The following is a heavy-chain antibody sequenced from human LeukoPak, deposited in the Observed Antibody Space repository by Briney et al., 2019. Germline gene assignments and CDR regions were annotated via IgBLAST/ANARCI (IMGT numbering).Heavy chain of an antibody. CDR2: MNPNSGNT. V-gene: IGHV1-8*01. CDR3: ARGSYYDILTGYYWGSHYFDY. J-gene: IGHJ4*02. CDR1: GYTFTSYD. Sequence: GASVKVSCKASGYTFTSYDINWVRQATGQGLEWMGWMNPNSGNTGYAQKFQGRVTMTRNTSISTAYMELSSLRSEDTAVYYCARGSYYDILTGYYWGSHYFDYWGQGTLVTVSS. D-gene: IGHD3-9*01.